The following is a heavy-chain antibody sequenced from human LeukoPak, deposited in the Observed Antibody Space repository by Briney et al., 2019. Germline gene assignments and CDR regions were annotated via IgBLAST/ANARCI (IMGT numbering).Heavy chain of an antibody. CDR2: IYHNGNT. V-gene: IGHV4-30-2*01. J-gene: IGHJ4*02. D-gene: IGHD5-18*01. Sequence: PSQTLSLTCAVSGGSISSGGYSWSWIRQPPGKGLEWVGYIYHNGNTSYSPSLKNRVTISVNRSKNKLSLKLSSVTAADTAMYYCASGGYSYGFDYWGQGTLVTVSS. CDR1: GGSISSGGYS. CDR3: ASGGYSYGFDY.